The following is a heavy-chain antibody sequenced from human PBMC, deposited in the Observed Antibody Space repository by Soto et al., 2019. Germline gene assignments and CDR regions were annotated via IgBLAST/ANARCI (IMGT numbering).Heavy chain of an antibody. CDR2: IYYSGST. D-gene: IGHD1-1*01. J-gene: IGHJ3*02. CDR3: ASRASWNLDAFDI. Sequence: PSETLSLTCTVSGGSVSSGSYYWSWIRQPPGKGLEWIGYIYYSGSTNYNPSLKSRVTISVDTSKNQFSLKLSSVTAADTAVYYCASRASWNLDAFDIWGQGTMGTVSS. CDR1: GGSVSSGSYY. V-gene: IGHV4-61*01.